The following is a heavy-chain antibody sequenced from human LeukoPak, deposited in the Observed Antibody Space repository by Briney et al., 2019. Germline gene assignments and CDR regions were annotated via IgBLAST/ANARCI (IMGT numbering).Heavy chain of an antibody. V-gene: IGHV1-18*01. CDR2: ISAYNGNT. Sequence: ASVKVSCKASGYTFTSYGISWVRQAPGQGLEWIGWISAYNGNTNYAQKLQGRVTMTTDTSTSTAYMELRSLRSDDTAVYYCARDAGRRPYYDFWSGYYDPHNWFDPWGQGTLVTVSS. CDR3: ARDAGRRPYYDFWSGYYDPHNWFDP. CDR1: GYTFTSYG. J-gene: IGHJ5*02. D-gene: IGHD3-3*01.